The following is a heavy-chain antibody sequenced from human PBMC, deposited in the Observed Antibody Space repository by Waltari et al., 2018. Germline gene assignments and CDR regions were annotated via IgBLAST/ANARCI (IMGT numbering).Heavy chain of an antibody. J-gene: IGHJ4*02. CDR1: GGSISSSSYY. CDR3: ARLALGDDILTGYYLNLLDY. Sequence: QLQLQESGPGLVKPSETLSLTCTVSGGSISSSSYYWGWIRQPPGKGLEWIGSIYYSGSTYYNPSLKSRVTISVDTSKNQFSLKLSSVTAADTAVYYCARLALGDDILTGYYLNLLDYWGQGTLVTVSS. V-gene: IGHV4-39*01. D-gene: IGHD3-9*01. CDR2: IYYSGST.